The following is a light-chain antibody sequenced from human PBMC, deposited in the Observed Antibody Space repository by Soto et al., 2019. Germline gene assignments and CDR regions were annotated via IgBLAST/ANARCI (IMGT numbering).Light chain of an antibody. CDR2: AAS. V-gene: IGKV1-39*01. CDR1: QSISSY. Sequence: DIQMTQSPSSLSASVGDRVTITCRASQSISSYLNWYQQKPGKVPKLLIYAASSLQSGVTSRFSGSGSGTDVTLTISSLQPEDFATYYCQQSYSTPLTVGGGTEVEIK. J-gene: IGKJ4*01. CDR3: QQSYSTPLT.